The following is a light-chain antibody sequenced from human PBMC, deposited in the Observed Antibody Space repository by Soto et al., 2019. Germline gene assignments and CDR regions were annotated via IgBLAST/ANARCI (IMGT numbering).Light chain of an antibody. J-gene: IGLJ1*01. CDR3: ASWDDSLNGHV. V-gene: IGLV1-44*01. CDR2: TNT. CDR1: SSNVGGNP. Sequence: QSVLTQPPSASGTPGQRVTISCSGSSSNVGGNPVNWYQHVPTTAPKLLIYTNTQRPSGVPDRFSGSKSGTSASLAISGLQSEDEADYYCASWDDSLNGHVFGTGTKVTVL.